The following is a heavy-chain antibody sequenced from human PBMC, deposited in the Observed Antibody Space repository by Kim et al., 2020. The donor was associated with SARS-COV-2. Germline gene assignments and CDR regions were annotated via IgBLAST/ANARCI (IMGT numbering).Heavy chain of an antibody. CDR3: ARGLRIVLMVYANNAFDI. CDR2: INPNSGGT. D-gene: IGHD2-8*01. V-gene: IGHV1-2*02. Sequence: ASVKVSCKASGYTFTGYYMHWVRQAPGQGLEWMGWINPNSGGTNYAQKFQGRVTMTRDTSISTAYMELSRLRSDDTAVYYCARGLRIVLMVYANNAFDILGQGTMVTVSS. J-gene: IGHJ3*02. CDR1: GYTFTGYY.